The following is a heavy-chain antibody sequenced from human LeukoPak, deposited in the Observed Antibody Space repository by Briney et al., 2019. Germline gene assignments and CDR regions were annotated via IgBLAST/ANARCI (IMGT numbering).Heavy chain of an antibody. J-gene: IGHJ4*02. D-gene: IGHD3-22*01. V-gene: IGHV4-39*01. Sequence: SETLSLTCTVSGGSISSGSYYWGWIRQPPGKGLEWIGSIYYSGSTYYNPSLKSRVTTSVDTSKNQFSLKLSSVTAADTAVYYCARGAYYYEDWGQGTLVTVPS. CDR3: ARGAYYYED. CDR1: GGSISSGSYY. CDR2: IYYSGST.